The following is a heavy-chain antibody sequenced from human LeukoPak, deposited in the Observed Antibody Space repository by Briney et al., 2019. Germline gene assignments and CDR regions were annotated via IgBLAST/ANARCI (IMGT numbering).Heavy chain of an antibody. CDR2: IIPIFGTT. D-gene: IGHD6-6*01. CDR1: GGTFSSYA. CDR3: ARCGHHFSIAARPGVCYYFDY. Sequence: KLSCEASGGTFSSYAMSWVRQAPGQGLEWMGGIIPIFGTTNYAHKIKGRVTITTDESTSTAYMELSSLRAEDAAVYYCARCGHHFSIAARPGVCYYFDYWGQGTLVTVSS. J-gene: IGHJ4*02. V-gene: IGHV1-69*05.